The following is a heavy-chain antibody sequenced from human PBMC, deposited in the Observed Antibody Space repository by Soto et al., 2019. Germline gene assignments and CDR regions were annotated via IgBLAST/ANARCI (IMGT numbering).Heavy chain of an antibody. J-gene: IGHJ6*02. Sequence: ASVKVSCKASVGTFSSYAISWVRQAPGQGLEWMGGIIPIFGTANYAQKFQGRVTITADESTSTAYMELSSLRSEDTAVYYCARATYFWSGYPDTSYYYGMDVWGQGTTVTVSS. CDR3: ARATYFWSGYPDTSYYYGMDV. D-gene: IGHD3-3*01. CDR2: IIPIFGTA. V-gene: IGHV1-69*13. CDR1: VGTFSSYA.